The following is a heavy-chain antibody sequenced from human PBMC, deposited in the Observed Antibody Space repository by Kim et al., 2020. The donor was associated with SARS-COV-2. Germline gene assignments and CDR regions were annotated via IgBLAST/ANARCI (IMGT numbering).Heavy chain of an antibody. Sequence: SRVTISVDTSKNQFSLKLSSVTAADTALYYCARDIVIVPAAFRSDNWFDPWGQGTLVTVSS. V-gene: IGHV4-39*07. J-gene: IGHJ5*02. CDR3: ARDIVIVPAAFRSDNWFDP. D-gene: IGHD2-2*01.